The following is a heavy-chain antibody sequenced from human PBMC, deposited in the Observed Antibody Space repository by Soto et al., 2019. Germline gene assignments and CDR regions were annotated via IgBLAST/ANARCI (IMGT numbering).Heavy chain of an antibody. CDR1: GFTVNNYV. Sequence: EVQLRESGGALVQPGGSLRVSCAASGFTVNNYVMNWVRQAPGKGLEWVSAVGDSGGSRFYADSVKGRFGISRDDSKNTLYLQMNSLRVDDTAVYFCAVSLSGSYVFDYWGQGTLVTVSS. CDR2: VGDSGGSR. D-gene: IGHD1-26*01. J-gene: IGHJ4*02. V-gene: IGHV3-23*01. CDR3: AVSLSGSYVFDY.